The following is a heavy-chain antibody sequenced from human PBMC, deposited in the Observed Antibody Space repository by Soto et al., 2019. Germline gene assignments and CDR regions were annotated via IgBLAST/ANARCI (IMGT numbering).Heavy chain of an antibody. CDR3: ASAYSSGDDAFDI. J-gene: IGHJ3*02. CDR1: GYSFTSYW. CDR2: IDPSDSYT. D-gene: IGHD6-19*01. V-gene: IGHV5-10-1*01. Sequence: PGESLKISCKGSGYSFTSYWISWVRQMPGKGLEWIGRIDPSDSYTNYSPSFQGHVTISADKSISTAYLQWSSLKASDTAMYYCASAYSSGDDAFDIWGQGTMVTVSS.